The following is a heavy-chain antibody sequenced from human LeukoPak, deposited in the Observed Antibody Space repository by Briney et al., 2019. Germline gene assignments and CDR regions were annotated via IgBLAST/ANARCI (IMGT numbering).Heavy chain of an antibody. D-gene: IGHD2-15*01. Sequence: GGSLRLSCAASGFTFSSYGMHWVRQAPGKGLEWVANINKDGSEKYYVDSVRGRLTISRDNAKNSLYLQMNSLRAEDTAIYYCARRYCSDGSCYSVDYWGQGILVTVSS. V-gene: IGHV3-7*01. J-gene: IGHJ4*02. CDR2: INKDGSEK. CDR1: GFTFSSYG. CDR3: ARRYCSDGSCYSVDY.